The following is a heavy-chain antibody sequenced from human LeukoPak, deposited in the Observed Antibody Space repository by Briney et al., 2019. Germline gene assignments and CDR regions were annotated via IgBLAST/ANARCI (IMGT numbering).Heavy chain of an antibody. D-gene: IGHD5-24*01. Sequence: SETLSLTCAVYGGSFSGYYWSWIRQPPGKGPEWIGEINHSGSTNYNPSLKSRVTISVDTSKNQFSLKLSSVTAADTAVYYCARAVEMATTVDYWGQGTLVTVSS. CDR1: GGSFSGYY. CDR3: ARAVEMATTVDY. V-gene: IGHV4-34*01. J-gene: IGHJ4*02. CDR2: INHSGST.